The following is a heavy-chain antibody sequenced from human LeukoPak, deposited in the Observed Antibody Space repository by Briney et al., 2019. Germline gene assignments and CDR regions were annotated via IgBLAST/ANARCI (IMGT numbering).Heavy chain of an antibody. D-gene: IGHD5-12*01. CDR3: ARDSKLDIVATSTYYYYGMDV. CDR2: ISSSGSTI. V-gene: IGHV3-48*03. J-gene: IGHJ6*04. CDR1: GFTFSSYE. Sequence: GGSLRLSCAATGFTFSSYEMNWVRQAPGKWLDSVSYISSSGSTIYYADSVKGRFTISRDNAKNSLYLQMNSLRAEDTAVYYCARDSKLDIVATSTYYYYGMDVWGKGTTVTVSS.